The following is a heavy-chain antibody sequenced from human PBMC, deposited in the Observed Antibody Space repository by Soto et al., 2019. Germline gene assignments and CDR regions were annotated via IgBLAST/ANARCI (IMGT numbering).Heavy chain of an antibody. Sequence: QVQLQESGPGLVKPSQTLSLTCTVSGGSISSGGYYWSWIRQHPGKGLEWIGYIYYSGSTYYNPSLKSRVTTSVDTSKNQFSLKLSSVTAAATAVYYCARSPISRSWYYFDYWGQGTLVTVSS. V-gene: IGHV4-31*03. CDR3: ARSPISRSWYYFDY. CDR2: IYYSGST. CDR1: GGSISSGGYY. D-gene: IGHD6-13*01. J-gene: IGHJ4*02.